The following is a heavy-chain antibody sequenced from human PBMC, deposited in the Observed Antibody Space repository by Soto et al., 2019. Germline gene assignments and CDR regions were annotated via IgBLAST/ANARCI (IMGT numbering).Heavy chain of an antibody. CDR1: GGTFSSYA. CDR2: IIPISGTA. V-gene: IGHV1-69*01. CDR3: ARSQGSSTSLEIYYYYYYGMDV. D-gene: IGHD2-2*01. Sequence: QVQLVQSGAEVKKPGSSVKVSCEAAGGTFSSYAIIWVRQAPGQGLEWMGGIIPISGTANYAQKFQGRVTITADESTSTAYMELSSLRSEDTAVYYCARSQGSSTSLEIYYYYYYGMDVCGQGTTVTVSS. J-gene: IGHJ6*02.